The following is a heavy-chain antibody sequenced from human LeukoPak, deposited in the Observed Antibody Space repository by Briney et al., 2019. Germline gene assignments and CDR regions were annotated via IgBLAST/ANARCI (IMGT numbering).Heavy chain of an antibody. J-gene: IGHJ4*02. V-gene: IGHV4-31*03. CDR3: ARSRSYYYDSSGYSIDY. CDR2: IYYSGST. Sequence: PSETLSLTCTVSGGSISSGGYYWSWIRQHPGKGLEWIGYIYYSGSTYYNPSLKSRVTISVDTSKNQFSLKLSSVTAADTAVYYCARSRSYYYDSSGYSIDYWGQGTLVTVSS. D-gene: IGHD3-22*01. CDR1: GGSISSGGYY.